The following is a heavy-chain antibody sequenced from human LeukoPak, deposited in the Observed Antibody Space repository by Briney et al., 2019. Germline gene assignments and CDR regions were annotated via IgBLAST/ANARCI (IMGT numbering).Heavy chain of an antibody. J-gene: IGHJ6*02. CDR1: GGSISHYY. CDR3: AREDPQTTVPEGMDV. CDR2: IYYSGAT. D-gene: IGHD4-17*01. V-gene: IGHV4-59*01. Sequence: PSETLPLTCTVSGGSISHYYWSWIRQSPGKGLEWIGYIYYSGATNYNPSLKSRVTISVDTSRNQISLQLRSVTAADTAVYYCAREDPQTTVPEGMDVWGQGTTVIVSS.